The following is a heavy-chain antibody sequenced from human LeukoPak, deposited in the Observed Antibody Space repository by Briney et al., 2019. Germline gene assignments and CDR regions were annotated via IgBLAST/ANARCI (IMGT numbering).Heavy chain of an antibody. CDR1: GFTFSSYA. CDR3: ARDPPAVAANTYG. D-gene: IGHD6-6*01. Sequence: RGSLRLSCAASGFTFSSYAMSWVRQAPGKGLEWVSAISGSGGSTYYADSVKGRFTISRDNSKNTLYLQMNSLRVDDTAVYYCARDPPAVAANTYGWGQGTLVTVSS. CDR2: ISGSGGST. J-gene: IGHJ4*02. V-gene: IGHV3-23*01.